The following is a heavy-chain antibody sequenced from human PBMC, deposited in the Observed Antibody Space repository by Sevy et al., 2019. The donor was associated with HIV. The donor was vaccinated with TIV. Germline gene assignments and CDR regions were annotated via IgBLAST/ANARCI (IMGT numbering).Heavy chain of an antibody. V-gene: IGHV4-34*01. CDR1: GGSFSGYY. CDR3: ARGGTTGTTVVSGGMYGGGYYYGMDV. Sequence: SETLSLTCAVYGGSFSGYYWSWIRQPPGKGLEWIGEINHSGSTNYNPSLKSRVTISVDTSKNQFSLKLSSVTAADTAVYYCARGGTTGTTVVSGGMYGGGYYYGMDVWGQGTTVTVSS. D-gene: IGHD4-17*01. CDR2: INHSGST. J-gene: IGHJ6*02.